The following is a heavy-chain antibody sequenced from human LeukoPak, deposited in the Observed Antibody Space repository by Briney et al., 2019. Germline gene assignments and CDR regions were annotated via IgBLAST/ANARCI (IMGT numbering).Heavy chain of an antibody. J-gene: IGHJ4*02. CDR1: GFTFSSYW. V-gene: IGHV3-7*02. Sequence: GGSLRLSCAASGFTFSSYWMNWVRQAPGKGLEWVANIKQDGSEKYYVDSVKGRFTMSRDNAKNSLYLQMNSLRAEDTAIYYCASIGLGSRRDYWGQGTLLTVSS. D-gene: IGHD3/OR15-3a*01. CDR3: ASIGLGSRRDY. CDR2: IKQDGSEK.